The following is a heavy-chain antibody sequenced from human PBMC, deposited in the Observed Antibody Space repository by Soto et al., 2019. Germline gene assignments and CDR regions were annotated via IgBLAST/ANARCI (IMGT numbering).Heavy chain of an antibody. CDR3: ALSPYSSGWPDY. CDR1: GYACSTQS. J-gene: IGHJ4*02. CDR2: ISGSGGST. Sequence: GYACSTQSTRCDRQAQGKGREWGSAISGSGGSTYYADPVKGRFTISRDNSKNTLYLQMNSLRAEDTAVYYCALSPYSSGWPDYWGQGTLVTVSS. V-gene: IGHV3-23*01. D-gene: IGHD6-19*01.